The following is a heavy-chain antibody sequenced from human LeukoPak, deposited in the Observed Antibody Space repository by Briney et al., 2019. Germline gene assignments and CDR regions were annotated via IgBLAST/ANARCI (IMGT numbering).Heavy chain of an antibody. J-gene: IGHJ4*02. CDR3: AKVHYTASFPGSFPGRNYFDS. CDR2: IGARGDVT. D-gene: IGHD1-26*01. CDR1: GFAFSGYA. V-gene: IGHV3-23*01. Sequence: GGSLRLSCTVSGFAFSGYAMSWVRQAPGKGPEWVSSIGARGDVTYSADSVKGRFTISRDNSKRTLFLQMISLRAEDTAVYYCAKVHYTASFPGSFPGRNYFDSWGQGSLVTVSS.